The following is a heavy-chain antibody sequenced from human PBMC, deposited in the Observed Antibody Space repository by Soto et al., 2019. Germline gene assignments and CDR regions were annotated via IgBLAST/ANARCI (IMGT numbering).Heavy chain of an antibody. D-gene: IGHD1-1*01. CDR1: GVTFRTFG. V-gene: IGHV3-33*01. CDR3: VTGNQNFFDY. CDR2: RWNDGSKK. J-gene: IGHJ4*02. Sequence: QVLLAETGGGVGQPGKSLRHSCAASGVTFRTFGMHWVRQAPGKGLEWVSVRWNDGSKKFYADSVQGRFTISRVNSNNALYLPMDSLSPENTVIFYCVTGNQNFFDYWGQGTRVSVSS.